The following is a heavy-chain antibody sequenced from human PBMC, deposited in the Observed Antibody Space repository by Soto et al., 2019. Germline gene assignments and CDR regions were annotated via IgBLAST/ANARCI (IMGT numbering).Heavy chain of an antibody. CDR2: IVVGSGHT. J-gene: IGHJ4*02. Sequence: QMQLVQSGPEVKKPGTSVKVSCKASGFTFTSSAMQWVRQARGQRLEWIGWIVVGSGHTNYAQKFQERVTITRDMSTSTAYMELSSLRSEDTAVYYCAADSRYCSGGNCKDYWGQGTLVTVSS. V-gene: IGHV1-58*02. D-gene: IGHD2-15*01. CDR1: GFTFTSSA. CDR3: AADSRYCSGGNCKDY.